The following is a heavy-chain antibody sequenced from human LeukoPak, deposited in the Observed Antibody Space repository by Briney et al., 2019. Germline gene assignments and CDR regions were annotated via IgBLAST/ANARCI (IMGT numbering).Heavy chain of an antibody. Sequence: PGGSLRLSCAASGFTFSSYSMNWVRQAPGKGLEWVSYISSSSSTIYYADSVKGRFTISRDNAKNSLYLQMNSLRAEDTAVYYCARDLVKIEAIWFGEIPLPRWGQGTLVAVSS. V-gene: IGHV3-48*04. J-gene: IGHJ4*02. CDR1: GFTFSSYS. D-gene: IGHD3-10*01. CDR2: ISSSSSTI. CDR3: ARDLVKIEAIWFGEIPLPR.